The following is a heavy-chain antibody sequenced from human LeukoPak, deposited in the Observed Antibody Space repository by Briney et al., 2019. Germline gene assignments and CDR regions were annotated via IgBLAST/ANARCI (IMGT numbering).Heavy chain of an antibody. CDR1: GYTFTSYY. CDR3: ARDWYYYGSGSYPHNWFDP. V-gene: IGHV1-46*01. D-gene: IGHD3-10*01. J-gene: IGHJ5*02. CDR2: INPSGGST. Sequence: ASVKVSCKASGYTFTSYYMHWVRQAPGQGLEWMGIINPSGGSTSYAQKFQGRVTMTRDTSTSTVYMELSSLRSEDTAVYYCARDWYYYGSGSYPHNWFDPWGQGTLVTVSS.